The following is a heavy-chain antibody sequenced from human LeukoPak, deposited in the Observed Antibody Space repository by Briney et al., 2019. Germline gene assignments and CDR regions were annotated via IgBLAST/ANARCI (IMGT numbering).Heavy chain of an antibody. CDR1: AFTFSNYG. V-gene: IGHV3-23*01. CDR2: INLNGDET. Sequence: HPGGSLRLSCEASAFTFSNYGMAWFRQAPGKGLEWVSTINLNGDETRYADSVKGRFTISRDNAKNSLYLQMNSLRAEDTAVYYCARVGVTGTADYWGQGTLVTVSS. D-gene: IGHD1-20*01. CDR3: ARVGVTGTADY. J-gene: IGHJ4*02.